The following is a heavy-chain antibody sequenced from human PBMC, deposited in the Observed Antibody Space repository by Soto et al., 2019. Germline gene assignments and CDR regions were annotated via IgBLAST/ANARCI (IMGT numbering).Heavy chain of an antibody. CDR2: ISGSGDNT. J-gene: IGHJ4*02. V-gene: IGHV3-23*01. CDR3: AKRPLAARHTDY. Sequence: EVQLLESGGGLVQPGGSLRLSCAASGFTFSNYAMTWVRQAPGKGLEWVSTISGSGDNTYYADSVRGRFTISRDNSKNTLYLPMKRPRAGDTAVYYCAKRPLAARHTDYWGQGTLVTVSS. D-gene: IGHD6-6*01. CDR1: GFTFSNYA.